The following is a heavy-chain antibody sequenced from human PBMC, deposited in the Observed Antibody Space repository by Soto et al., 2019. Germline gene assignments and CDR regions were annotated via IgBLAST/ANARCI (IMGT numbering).Heavy chain of an antibody. Sequence: ASVKVSCKASGYTFTSYAMHWVRQAPGQRLEWMGWIDAGNGNTKYSQKFQGRVTITRDTSASTAYMELSSLRSEDTAVYYCARDMITFGGVIVIQVYWGQGTLVTV. D-gene: IGHD3-16*02. CDR3: ARDMITFGGVIVIQVY. CDR1: GYTFTSYA. CDR2: IDAGNGNT. V-gene: IGHV1-3*01. J-gene: IGHJ4*02.